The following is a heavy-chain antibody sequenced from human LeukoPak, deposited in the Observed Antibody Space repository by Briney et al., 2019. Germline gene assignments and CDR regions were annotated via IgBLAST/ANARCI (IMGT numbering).Heavy chain of an antibody. CDR1: GGSISSSSYY. Sequence: SETLSLTCTVSGGSISSSSYYWGWIRQPPGKGLEWIGSIYYSGNTYYNPSLKSRVTISVDTSKNQFSLKLSSVTAADTAVYYCASDAAGYYEDWFDPWGQGTLVTVSS. CDR3: ASDAAGYYEDWFDP. D-gene: IGHD3-9*01. J-gene: IGHJ5*02. V-gene: IGHV4-39*07. CDR2: IYYSGNT.